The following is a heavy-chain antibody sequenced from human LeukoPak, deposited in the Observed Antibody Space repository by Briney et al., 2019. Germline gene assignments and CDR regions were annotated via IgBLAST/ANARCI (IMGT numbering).Heavy chain of an antibody. Sequence: PSETLSLTCIVSGGSISSSSYYWGWIRQPPGKGLEWVSRISGDGRTPHYAGSVQGRFTVSRDNAKNTLYLQMNTLRAEDTAVYYCAREVEKVPPTMGTYYYYYMDVWGKGTSVTVSS. CDR2: ISGDGRTP. CDR1: GGSISSSSYY. V-gene: IGHV3-74*01. D-gene: IGHD3-10*01. CDR3: AREVEKVPPTMGTYYYYYMDV. J-gene: IGHJ6*03.